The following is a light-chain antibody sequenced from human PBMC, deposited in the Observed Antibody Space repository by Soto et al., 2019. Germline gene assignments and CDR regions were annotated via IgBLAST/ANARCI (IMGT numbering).Light chain of an antibody. V-gene: IGKV1-39*01. CDR2: AAS. CDR1: QSISSY. J-gene: IGKJ1*01. Sequence: DIQMTQSPSSRSASVGDRVTITCRAGQSISSYLNWYQQKPGEAPKLLIYAASSLQSGVLSRFSGSGSGTDFTLTISSLQPEDFATYYCQQSYSTPWTFGQGTKVEIK. CDR3: QQSYSTPWT.